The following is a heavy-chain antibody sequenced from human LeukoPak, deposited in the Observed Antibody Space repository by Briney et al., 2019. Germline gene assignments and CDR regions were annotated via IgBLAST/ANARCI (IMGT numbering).Heavy chain of an antibody. V-gene: IGHV4-59*08. D-gene: IGHD6-19*01. J-gene: IGHJ4*02. Sequence: PSETLSLTCIVSGASTSTYYWSWSRQPPGKGLEWIGYIYNGGTTKYNPSLKSRVTISVDTSKNQFSLKVTSLTAADTAMYYCAQSTGWPGFDYWGQGALVTVSS. CDR2: IYNGGTT. CDR3: AQSTGWPGFDY. CDR1: GASTSTYY.